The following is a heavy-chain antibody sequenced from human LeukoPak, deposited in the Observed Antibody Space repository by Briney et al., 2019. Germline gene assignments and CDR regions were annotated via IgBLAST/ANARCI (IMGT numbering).Heavy chain of an antibody. Sequence: PSETLSLTCTVSGGSISGYYWSWIRQPPGKGLEWIGYIYYSGDTIYNPSLKSRGTISVDTSKNQFSLRLSSVTAADTAFYYCARSPLVIPVAHGPGMVYFDYWGQGKLVTVSS. CDR2: IYYSGDT. J-gene: IGHJ4*02. CDR1: GGSISGYY. CDR3: ARSPLVIPVAHGPGMVYFDY. D-gene: IGHD2-2*01. V-gene: IGHV4-59*01.